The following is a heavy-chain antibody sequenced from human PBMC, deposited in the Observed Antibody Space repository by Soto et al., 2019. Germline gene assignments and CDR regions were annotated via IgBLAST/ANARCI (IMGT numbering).Heavy chain of an antibody. CDR2: INPNGGST. V-gene: IGHV1-46*01. J-gene: IGHJ5*01. CDR1: EDTFTSYY. D-gene: IGHD1-26*01. CDR3: ARSSGAVFGILIEGSNWLGS. Sequence: ASVKVSCKAPEDTFTSYYINWVRQAPGQGLEWMGIINPNGGSTRYAQKFQGRVTFTRDTPASTVYLELRSLRSDDTAFYYCARSSGAVFGILIEGSNWLGSCGQGTLVTVYS.